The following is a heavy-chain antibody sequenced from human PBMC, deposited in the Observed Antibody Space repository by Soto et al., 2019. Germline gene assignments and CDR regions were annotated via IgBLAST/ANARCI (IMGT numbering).Heavy chain of an antibody. J-gene: IGHJ6*01. CDR2: IVVGSGNT. CDR3: AATTEIYYYGMDV. V-gene: IGHV1-58*01. CDR1: GFTFSRSA. D-gene: IGHD1-26*01. Sequence: GASVKVSGKASGFTFSRSAGQWVRQARGQRLEWIGWIVVGSGNTIYSQKFQERVTITRDMSTSTAYLELSSLRSEDTAVYYYAATTEIYYYGMDVW.